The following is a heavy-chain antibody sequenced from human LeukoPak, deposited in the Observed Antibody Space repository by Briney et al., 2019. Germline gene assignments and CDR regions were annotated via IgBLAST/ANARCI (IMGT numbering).Heavy chain of an antibody. Sequence: PSETLSLTCTVSGGSISSYYWSWIRQPPGKGLEWIGYIYYSGSTNYNPSLKSRVTISVDPSKNQFSLKLGSVTAADTAVYYCARDLPYCSGGSCYSGGLDYWGQGTLVTVSS. CDR3: ARDLPYCSGGSCYSGGLDY. CDR1: GGSISSYY. CDR2: IYYSGST. V-gene: IGHV4-59*01. D-gene: IGHD2-15*01. J-gene: IGHJ4*02.